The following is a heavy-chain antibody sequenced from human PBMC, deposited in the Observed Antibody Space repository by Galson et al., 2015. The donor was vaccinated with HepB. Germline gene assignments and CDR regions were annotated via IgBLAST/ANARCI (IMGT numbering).Heavy chain of an antibody. J-gene: IGHJ4*02. D-gene: IGHD3-22*01. CDR1: GDTFRTHT. CDR3: ARQYDTSGYYAY. CDR2: VIPIFGSG. V-gene: IGHV1-69*13. Sequence: SVKVSCKASGDTFRTHTISWLRQAPGQGLEWMGGVIPIFGSGNYAQKFQGRVTITADESKSTTYMELSSLRSEDTAVYYCARQYDTSGYYAYRGQGTLVTVSS.